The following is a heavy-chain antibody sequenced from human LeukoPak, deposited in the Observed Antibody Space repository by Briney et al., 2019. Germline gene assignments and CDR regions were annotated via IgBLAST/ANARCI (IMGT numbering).Heavy chain of an antibody. D-gene: IGHD3-10*01. CDR1: GFTFSYYA. CDR2: IRGSGDST. Sequence: GGSLRLSCAASGFTFSYYAMSWVRQAPGRGLEWVSVIRGSGDSTSNADSVRGRFTISRDNSKNTLYLQMNSLRAEGTAVYYCAEDGSGSYWQLYFDYWGQGTLVTVSS. J-gene: IGHJ4*02. CDR3: AEDGSGSYWQLYFDY. V-gene: IGHV3-23*01.